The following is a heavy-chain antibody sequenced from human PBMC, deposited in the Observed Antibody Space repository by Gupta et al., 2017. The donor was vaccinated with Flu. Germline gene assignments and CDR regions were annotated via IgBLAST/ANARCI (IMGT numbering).Heavy chain of an antibody. D-gene: IGHD6-19*01. CDR1: GFTFSSYA. Sequence: EVQLLESGGGVVQPGGSLRLPCSASGFTFSSYARSWVRQAPGKGREWVAGIKDGGGSSYDAESVEGRFTISRDASENTLYLQMNNLRAEDTALYYCAKEYMSGWHPRGFDSWGQGTLVTVSS. J-gene: IGHJ5*01. CDR2: IKDGGGSS. V-gene: IGHV3-23*01. CDR3: AKEYMSGWHPRGFDS.